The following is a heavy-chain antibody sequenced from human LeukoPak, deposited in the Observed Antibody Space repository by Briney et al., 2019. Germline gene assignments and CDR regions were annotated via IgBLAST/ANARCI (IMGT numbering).Heavy chain of an antibody. CDR1: GGSFSGYY. Sequence: SETLSLTCAVYGGSFSGYYWSWIRQPPGKGLEWIGEINHSGSTNYNPSLKSRVTISVDTSKNHFSLKLSSVTAADTAVYYCARGPIQLWHTIFDYWGQGTLVTVSS. V-gene: IGHV4-34*01. CDR2: INHSGST. D-gene: IGHD5-18*01. CDR3: ARGPIQLWHTIFDY. J-gene: IGHJ4*02.